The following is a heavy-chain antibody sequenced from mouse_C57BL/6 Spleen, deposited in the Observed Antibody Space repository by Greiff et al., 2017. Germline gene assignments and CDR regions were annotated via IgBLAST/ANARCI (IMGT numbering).Heavy chain of an antibody. V-gene: IGHV10-3*01. J-gene: IGHJ4*01. CDR2: IRSKSSNYAT. D-gene: IGHD2-4*01. CDR1: GFTFNTYA. Sequence: DVHLVESGGGLVQPKGSLKLSCAASGFTFNTYAMHWVRQAPGKGLEWVARIRSKSSNYATYYADSVKDRFTISRDDSQSMLYLQMNNLKTEDTAMYYCVRGGGITPYYYAMDYWGQGTSVTVSS. CDR3: VRGGGITPYYYAMDY.